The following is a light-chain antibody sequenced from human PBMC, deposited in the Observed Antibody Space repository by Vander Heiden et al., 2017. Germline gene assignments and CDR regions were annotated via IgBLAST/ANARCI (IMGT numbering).Light chain of an antibody. Sequence: EIVMTQSPATLSVSPGERATLSCSARQSVSSNLAWYQQKPGQAPRLLIYGASTRATGIPARFSGSGAGTKFTLTISSLQSEDFAVYYCQQYNNWPPWTFGQGTKVEIK. V-gene: IGKV3-15*01. CDR2: GAS. CDR1: QSVSSN. J-gene: IGKJ1*01. CDR3: QQYNNWPPWT.